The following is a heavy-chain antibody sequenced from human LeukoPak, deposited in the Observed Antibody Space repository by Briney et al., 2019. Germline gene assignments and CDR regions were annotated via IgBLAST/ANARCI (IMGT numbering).Heavy chain of an antibody. D-gene: IGHD3-10*01. CDR3: ARDGSPITMQSNWFDP. V-gene: IGHV7-4-1*02. J-gene: IGHJ5*02. Sequence: ASVKVSCKASGYTFTSYAMNWVRQAPGQGLEWMGWINANTGNPTYAQGFTGRFVFSLDTSVSTAYLQISSLKAEDTAVYYCARDGSPITMQSNWFDPWGQGTLVTVSS. CDR1: GYTFTSYA. CDR2: INANTGNP.